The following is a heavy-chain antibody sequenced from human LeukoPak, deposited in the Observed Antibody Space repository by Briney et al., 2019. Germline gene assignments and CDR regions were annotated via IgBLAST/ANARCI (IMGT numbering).Heavy chain of an antibody. D-gene: IGHD7-27*01. Sequence: PGGSLRLSCAASGFTFSGYDMHWVRQATGKGLEWVSAIGTAGDTYYPGSVKGRFTTSRENAKNSLYLQMNSLRAGDTAVYYCARGGVGNFDYWGQGTLVTVSS. CDR1: GFTFSGYD. J-gene: IGHJ4*02. V-gene: IGHV3-13*01. CDR3: ARGGVGNFDY. CDR2: IGTAGDT.